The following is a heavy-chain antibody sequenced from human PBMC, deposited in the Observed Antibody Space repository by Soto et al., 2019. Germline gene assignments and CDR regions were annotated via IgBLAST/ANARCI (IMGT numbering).Heavy chain of an antibody. CDR1: GGSISSSNW. CDR2: IYHSGST. CDR3: ASSRCISTPCYFDY. Sequence: QVQLQESGPGLVKPSGTLSLTCAVSGGSISSSNWWSWFRQPPGKGLEWIGEIYHSGSTNSNPSLKSRVTVSVDKSKNQFSLKLSSVTAADTAVYYCASSRCISTPCYFDYWGQGTLVTVSS. J-gene: IGHJ4*02. V-gene: IGHV4-4*02. D-gene: IGHD2-2*01.